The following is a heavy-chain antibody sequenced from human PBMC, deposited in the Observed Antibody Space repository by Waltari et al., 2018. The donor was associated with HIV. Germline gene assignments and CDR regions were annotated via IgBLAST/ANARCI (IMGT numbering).Heavy chain of an antibody. D-gene: IGHD2-8*02. CDR2: VKCDGRSR. Sequence: VQLVESGGGSIKTGGSLGLSCAASGFSVSNHLMDWVRQGPGQGRVWGGRVKCDGRSRDWADVVKGRFVSSGDNAGNTVYGHSKSRGVEDTAVDFWARASQYLGLSTVDGDYYFGLWGRGTRGAVAS. CDR1: GFSVSNHL. V-gene: IGHV3-74*01. J-gene: IGHJ4*02. CDR3: ARASQYLGLSTVDGDYYFGL.